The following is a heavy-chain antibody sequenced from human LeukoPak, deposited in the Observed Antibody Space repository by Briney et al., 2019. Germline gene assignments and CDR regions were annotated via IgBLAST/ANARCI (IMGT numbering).Heavy chain of an antibody. V-gene: IGHV3-48*01. CDR1: GFTFTMFG. Sequence: GSLSLSCAASGFTFTMFGMNWVRQAPGKGLEWVSYIDARSGIVYYADSVQGRFTISRDDAKDSVFLQMNSLRVDDTAVYYCARTYDFGRGPPGDAFDNWGQGTLVTVPS. D-gene: IGHD3-3*01. J-gene: IGHJ3*02. CDR3: ARTYDFGRGPPGDAFDN. CDR2: IDARSGIV.